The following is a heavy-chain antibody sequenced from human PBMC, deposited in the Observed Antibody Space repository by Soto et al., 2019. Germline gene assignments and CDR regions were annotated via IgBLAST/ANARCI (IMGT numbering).Heavy chain of an antibody. Sequence: GWSLRLSCAASGFTFISYAMHWVRQAPGKGLEWVAVISYDGSNKYYADSVKGRFTISRDNSKSTLYLQMNSLRAEDTAVYYCVLGGIVVVPAAIPGYYYGMDVWGQGTTVTVSS. CDR1: GFTFISYA. CDR2: ISYDGSNK. D-gene: IGHD2-2*02. CDR3: VLGGIVVVPAAIPGYYYGMDV. J-gene: IGHJ6*02. V-gene: IGHV3-30-3*01.